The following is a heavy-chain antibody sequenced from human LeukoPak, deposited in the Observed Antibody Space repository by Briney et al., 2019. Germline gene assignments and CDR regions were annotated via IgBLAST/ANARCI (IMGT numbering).Heavy chain of an antibody. CDR2: VYYSGST. V-gene: IGHV4-39*01. D-gene: IGHD3-16*01. J-gene: IGHJ4*02. Sequence: PSETLSLTCTVSGASVSSSSSFWASIRQPPGKGLEWIGNVYYSGSTHYNPSLKSRVTISLDMSKNQFSLRLTSVTAADTAIYYCARHGLYQDYGYWGQGILVTVSS. CDR1: GASVSSSSSF. CDR3: ARHGLYQDYGY.